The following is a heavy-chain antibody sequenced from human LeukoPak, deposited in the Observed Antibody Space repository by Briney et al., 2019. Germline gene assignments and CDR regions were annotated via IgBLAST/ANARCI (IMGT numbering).Heavy chain of an antibody. CDR2: ISGSGGST. CDR3: AKSDDSSGYYYGIVY. CDR1: GFTFSSYA. J-gene: IGHJ4*02. D-gene: IGHD3-22*01. V-gene: IGHV3-23*01. Sequence: GGSLRLSCAASGFTFSSYAMRWVRQAPGKGLEWVSAISGSGGSTYYADSVKGRFTISRDNSKNTLYLQMNSLRAEDTAVYYCAKSDDSSGYYYGIVYWGQGTLVTVSS.